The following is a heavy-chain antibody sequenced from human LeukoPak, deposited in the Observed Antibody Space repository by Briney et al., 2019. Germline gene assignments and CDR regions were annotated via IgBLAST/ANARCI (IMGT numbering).Heavy chain of an antibody. J-gene: IGHJ5*02. CDR3: ARGKAAAGTRWFDP. Sequence: INPNSGGTNYAQKFQGRVTMTRDTSISTAYMELSRLRSDDTAVYYCARGKAAAGTRWFDPWGQGTLVTVSS. CDR2: INPNSGGT. V-gene: IGHV1-2*02. D-gene: IGHD6-13*01.